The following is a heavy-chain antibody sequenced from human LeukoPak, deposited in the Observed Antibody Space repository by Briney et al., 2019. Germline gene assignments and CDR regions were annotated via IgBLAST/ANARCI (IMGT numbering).Heavy chain of an antibody. J-gene: IGHJ6*02. D-gene: IGHD6-19*01. CDR3: ARCPLTWLVPGGYYGMDV. Sequence: GGSLRLSCAASGFTFSSYSMNWVRQAPGKGLEWVSYISSSSSTIYYADSVKGRFTISRDNAKNSLYLQMNSLRAEDTAVYYCARCPLTWLVPGGYYGMDVWGQGTTVTVSS. CDR2: ISSSSSTI. CDR1: GFTFSSYS. V-gene: IGHV3-48*04.